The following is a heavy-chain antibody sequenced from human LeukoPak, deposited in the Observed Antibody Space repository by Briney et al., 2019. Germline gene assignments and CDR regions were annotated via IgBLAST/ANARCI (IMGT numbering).Heavy chain of an antibody. Sequence: SETLSLTCTVSGYSISSGYYWGWIRQPPGKGLERIGSIYHSGSTYYNPSLKSRVTISVDTSKNQFSLKLSSVTAADTAVYYCARDRGYSGYDSAVYWGQGTLVTVSS. CDR2: IYHSGST. V-gene: IGHV4-38-2*02. CDR3: ARDRGYSGYDSAVY. J-gene: IGHJ4*02. CDR1: GYSISSGYY. D-gene: IGHD5-12*01.